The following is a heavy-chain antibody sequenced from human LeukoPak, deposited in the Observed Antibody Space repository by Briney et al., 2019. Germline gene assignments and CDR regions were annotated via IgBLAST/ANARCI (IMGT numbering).Heavy chain of an antibody. CDR2: INHSGST. CDR3: ARGRANYYDSSGNDY. V-gene: IGHV4-34*01. D-gene: IGHD3-22*01. Sequence: SETLSLTCAVYGGAFSGYYWSWIRQPPGKGLEWIGEINHSGSTNYNPSLKSRVTISVDTPKNQFSLKLSSVTAADTAVYYCARGRANYYDSSGNDYWGQGTLVTVSS. CDR1: GGAFSGYY. J-gene: IGHJ4*02.